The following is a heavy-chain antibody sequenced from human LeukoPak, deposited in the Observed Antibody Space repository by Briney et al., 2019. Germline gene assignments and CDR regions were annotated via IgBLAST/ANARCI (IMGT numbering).Heavy chain of an antibody. CDR3: AKESWSRYGFWSGYYPFDY. Sequence: GGSLRLSCAASGFTFSSHGMHWVRQAPGKGLEWVAFIRYDGSNKYYADSVKGRFTISRDNSKNTLYLQMNSLRAEDTAVYYCAKESWSRYGFWSGYYPFDYWGQGTLVTVSS. CDR1: GFTFSSHG. D-gene: IGHD3-3*01. V-gene: IGHV3-30*02. CDR2: IRYDGSNK. J-gene: IGHJ4*02.